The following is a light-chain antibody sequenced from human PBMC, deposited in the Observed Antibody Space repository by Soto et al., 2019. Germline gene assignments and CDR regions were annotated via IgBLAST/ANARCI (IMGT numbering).Light chain of an antibody. CDR3: QQYNSYSIT. V-gene: IGKV1-5*01. CDR2: HAS. J-gene: IGKJ5*01. CDR1: QTISSW. Sequence: DIQMTQSPSTLSGSVGDRVTITCRASQTISSWLAWYHQKPGTAPKLLIYHASTLESGVPSRFSGSGSGTEFTLTISSLQPDDFATYYCQQYNSYSITFGQGTRLEIK.